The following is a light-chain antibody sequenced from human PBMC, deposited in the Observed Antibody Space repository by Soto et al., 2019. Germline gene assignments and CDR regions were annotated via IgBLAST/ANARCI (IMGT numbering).Light chain of an antibody. V-gene: IGKV3-15*01. CDR2: DAS. CDR1: QSVSIL. CDR3: QQLTDWPPQWT. J-gene: IGKJ1*01. Sequence: EIVMTQSPATLSVSPGERATLSCRASQSVSILLAWYQQKPGQVPRLLIYDASNRATGIPARFSGSGSGTEFTLTISSLQSEDFAVYYCQQLTDWPPQWTFGQGTKVDIK.